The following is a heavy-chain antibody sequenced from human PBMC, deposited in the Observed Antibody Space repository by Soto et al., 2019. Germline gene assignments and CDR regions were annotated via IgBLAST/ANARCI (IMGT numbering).Heavy chain of an antibody. CDR2: IKSKTDGGTT. D-gene: IGHD3-3*01. CDR1: GFTFSNAW. Sequence: GSLRLSCAASGFTFSNAWMSWVRQAPGKGLEWVGRIKSKTDGGTTDYAAPVKGRFTISRDDSKNTLYLQMNSLKTEDTAVYYCTTRYYDFWSGGPFDPWGQGTLVTVSS. CDR3: TTRYYDFWSGGPFDP. V-gene: IGHV3-15*01. J-gene: IGHJ5*02.